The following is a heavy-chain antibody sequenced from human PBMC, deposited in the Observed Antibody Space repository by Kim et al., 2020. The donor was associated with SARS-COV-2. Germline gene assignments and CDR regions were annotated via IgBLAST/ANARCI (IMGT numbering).Heavy chain of an antibody. Sequence: SETLSLTCTVSGGSISSSSYYWGWIRQPPGKGLEWIGSIYYSGSTYYNPSLKSRVTISVDTSKNQFSLKLSSVTAADTAVYYCARLQCSSTSCYIGDGMDVWGQGTTVTVSS. V-gene: IGHV4-39*01. CDR3: ARLQCSSTSCYIGDGMDV. J-gene: IGHJ6*02. D-gene: IGHD2-2*02. CDR2: IYYSGST. CDR1: GGSISSSSYY.